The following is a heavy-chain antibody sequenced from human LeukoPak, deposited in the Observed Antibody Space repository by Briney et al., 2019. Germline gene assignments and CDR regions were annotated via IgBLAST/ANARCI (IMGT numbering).Heavy chain of an antibody. V-gene: IGHV1-2*02. CDR2: INPNSGGT. CDR1: GYTFTGYY. J-gene: IGHJ4*02. D-gene: IGHD2-2*01. Sequence: GASVQVSCKASGYTFTGYYMHWVRPAPGQGLEWMGWINPNSGGTNYAQKFQGRVTMTRDTSISTAYMERSRLRSDDTAVYYCAREQILGYCSSTSCHNFDYWGQGTLVTVSS. CDR3: AREQILGYCSSTSCHNFDY.